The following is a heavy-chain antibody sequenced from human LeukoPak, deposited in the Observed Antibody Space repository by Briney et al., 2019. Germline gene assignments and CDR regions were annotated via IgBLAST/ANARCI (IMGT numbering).Heavy chain of an antibody. CDR1: GFTFSSYS. Sequence: GGSLRLSCAASGFTFSSYSMHWVRQAPGKGLEWVSYISSSGSTIYYADSVKGRFTISRDNAKNSLYLQMNSLRAEDTAVYYCARGGSSGWYGDYFDYWGQGTLVTVSS. CDR2: ISSSGSTI. J-gene: IGHJ4*02. D-gene: IGHD6-19*01. CDR3: ARGGSSGWYGDYFDY. V-gene: IGHV3-48*03.